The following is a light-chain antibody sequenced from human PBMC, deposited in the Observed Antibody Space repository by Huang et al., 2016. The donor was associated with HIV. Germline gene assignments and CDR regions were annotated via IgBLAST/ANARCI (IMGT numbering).Light chain of an antibody. V-gene: IGKV3-11*01. CDR2: DAS. CDR3: QQRSNWPPEGT. Sequence: EIVLTQSPATLSLSPGERATLSCRASQSISSYLAWYQQKPGQAPRLLIYDASNRAPGVPVRFRGSGSGTDFTLTISSLEPEDFAVYYCQQRSNWPPEGTFGQGTKVEIK. J-gene: IGKJ1*01. CDR1: QSISSY.